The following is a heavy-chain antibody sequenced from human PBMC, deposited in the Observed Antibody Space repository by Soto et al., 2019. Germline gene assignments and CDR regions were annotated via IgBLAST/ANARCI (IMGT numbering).Heavy chain of an antibody. V-gene: IGHV4-39*01. Sequence: QLQLQESGPGLVKPSETLSLTCTVSGGSISSSSYYWGWIRQPPGKGLEWIGSIYYSGSTYYNPSLKSRVTISVDTSKNQFSLKLSSVTAADTAVYYCARQEDIVVVPEVWFDPWGQGTLVTVSS. CDR1: GGSISSSSYY. D-gene: IGHD2-2*01. J-gene: IGHJ5*02. CDR3: ARQEDIVVVPEVWFDP. CDR2: IYYSGST.